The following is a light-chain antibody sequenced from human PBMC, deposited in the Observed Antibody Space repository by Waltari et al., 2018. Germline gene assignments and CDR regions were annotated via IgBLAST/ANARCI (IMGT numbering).Light chain of an antibody. Sequence: DIQMTQSPSSVSASVGDRVIITCRASQDISRWLAWYQQTPGKAPKFLIYDASTLQSGVPSRFSGTGSGTEFTLTISSLQPEDLATYYCQHGNTFPLTFGGGTKVEIK. CDR1: QDISRW. V-gene: IGKV1-12*01. CDR2: DAS. CDR3: QHGNTFPLT. J-gene: IGKJ4*01.